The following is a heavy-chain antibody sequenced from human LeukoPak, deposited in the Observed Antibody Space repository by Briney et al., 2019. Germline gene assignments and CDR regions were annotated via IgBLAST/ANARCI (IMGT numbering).Heavy chain of an antibody. J-gene: IGHJ4*02. CDR1: GYSINSGYF. CDR2: IYSSGNT. D-gene: IGHD3-22*01. V-gene: IGHV4-38-2*02. CDR3: ARVEMYYYDSSGYSFDY. Sequence: SETLSLTCTVSGYSINSGYFWGWIRQPPGKGLEWIGSIYSSGNTYYNPSLKSRVTISVDTSKNQFSLKLSSVTAADTAVYYCARVEMYYYDSSGYSFDYWGQGTLVTVSS.